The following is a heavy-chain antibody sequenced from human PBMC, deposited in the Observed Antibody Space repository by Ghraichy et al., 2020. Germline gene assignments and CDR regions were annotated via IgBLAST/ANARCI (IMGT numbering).Heavy chain of an antibody. J-gene: IGHJ4*02. CDR2: INHSGST. Sequence: SQTLSLTCAVYGGSFSGYYWSWIRQPPGKGLEWIGEINHSGSTNYNPSLKSRVTISVDTSKNQFSLKLSSVTAADTAVYYCARGPRCTNGVCYTTLDYWGQGTLVTVSS. CDR1: GGSFSGYY. D-gene: IGHD2-8*01. V-gene: IGHV4-34*01. CDR3: ARGPRCTNGVCYTTLDY.